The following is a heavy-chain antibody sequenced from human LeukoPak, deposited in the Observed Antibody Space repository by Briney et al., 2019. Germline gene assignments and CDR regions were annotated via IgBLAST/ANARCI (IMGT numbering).Heavy chain of an antibody. V-gene: IGHV4-31*03. CDR3: VRGRIVVVPAAFNWFDP. Sequence: KTSETLSLTCTVSGGSISSGGYYWSWIRQHPGKGLEWIGYIYYSGSTYYNPSLKSRVTISVDTSENQFSLKLSSVTAADTAVYYCVRGRIVVVPAAFNWFDPWGQGTLVTASS. CDR2: IYYSGST. J-gene: IGHJ5*02. CDR1: GGSISSGGYY. D-gene: IGHD2-2*01.